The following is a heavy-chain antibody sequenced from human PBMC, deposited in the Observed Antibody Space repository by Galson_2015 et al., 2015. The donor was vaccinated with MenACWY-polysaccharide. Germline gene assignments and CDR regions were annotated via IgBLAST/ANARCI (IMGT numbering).Heavy chain of an antibody. V-gene: IGHV3-33*01. D-gene: IGHD1-1*01. CDR1: GFTFSNYG. CDR3: ARADRNDGGRALCI. Sequence: SLRLSCAASGFTFSNYGMHWVRQAPGKGLEWMAVIWYDESDEYYADSVKGRITISRGNSKNALYLQMNSLRAEDTAVYYCARADRNDGGRALCIWGQGTMVTVSS. J-gene: IGHJ3*02. CDR2: IWYDESDE.